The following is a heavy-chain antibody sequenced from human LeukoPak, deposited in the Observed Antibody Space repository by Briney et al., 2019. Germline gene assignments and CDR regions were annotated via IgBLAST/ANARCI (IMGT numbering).Heavy chain of an antibody. V-gene: IGHV4-59*11. CDR3: GTIKRGSIYGYFDF. J-gene: IGHJ4*02. CDR2: LLDSVNT. D-gene: IGHD5-18*01. Sequence: SETLSLTCTVSGGSISSHYWSWIRQPPGKGLEWIAYLLDSVNTKDNPSLNSRLTLSADTSKNRFSLRLSSVTAADTAVYYCGTIKRGSIYGYFDFWGQGIKVTVSS. CDR1: GGSISSHY.